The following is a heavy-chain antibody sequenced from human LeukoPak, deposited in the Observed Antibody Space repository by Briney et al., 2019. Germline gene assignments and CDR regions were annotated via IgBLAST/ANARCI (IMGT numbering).Heavy chain of an antibody. D-gene: IGHD2-15*01. J-gene: IGHJ4*02. CDR3: ASIYCSGGSCYSRGDY. V-gene: IGHV3-21*01. Sequence: GGSLRLSCAASGFTFSSYSMNWVRQAPGKGLGWVSSISSSSSYIYYADSVKGRFTISRDNAKNSLYLQMNSLGAEDTAVYYCASIYCSGGSCYSRGDYWGQGTLVTVSS. CDR2: ISSSSSYI. CDR1: GFTFSSYS.